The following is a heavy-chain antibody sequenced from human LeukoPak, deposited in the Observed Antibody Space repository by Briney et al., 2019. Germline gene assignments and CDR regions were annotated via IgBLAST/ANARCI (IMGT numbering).Heavy chain of an antibody. D-gene: IGHD2-2*01. CDR1: GDSVSSNSVT. J-gene: IGHJ5*02. Sequence: SQTLSLTCAISGDSVSSNSVTWNWIRQSPSRGLEWLGRAYYRSTWYNDYAVSVRGRITVNPDTSKNQFSLHLNSVTPGDTAVYYCARRLTQYDCFDPWGQGILVTVSS. CDR2: AYYRSTWYN. CDR3: ARRLTQYDCFDP. V-gene: IGHV6-1*01.